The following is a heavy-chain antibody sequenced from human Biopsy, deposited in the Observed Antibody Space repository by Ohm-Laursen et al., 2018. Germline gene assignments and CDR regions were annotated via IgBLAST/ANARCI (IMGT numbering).Heavy chain of an antibody. CDR2: MIPSSGKT. CDR1: GYSFSTYD. J-gene: IGHJ4*02. D-gene: IGHD4-23*01. V-gene: IGHV1-8*01. CDR3: ARGSNDSGGLYFPR. Sequence: SVKVSCKASGYSFSTYDVNWVRRARGQGLEWMGWMIPSSGKTGYAQRFQGRVTLTMNTSISTAYMELSGLRSEDTAVYYCARGSNDSGGLYFPRWGQGTLLTVSS.